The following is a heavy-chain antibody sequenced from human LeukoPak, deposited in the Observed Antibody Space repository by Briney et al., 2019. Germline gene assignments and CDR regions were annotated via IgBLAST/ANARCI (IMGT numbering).Heavy chain of an antibody. D-gene: IGHD2-2*02. V-gene: IGHV3-48*04. CDR1: GFTFSSYS. Sequence: GGSLRLSCAASGFTFSSYSMNWVREAPGKGLERVSYISSSSSTIYYADSVKGRFTISRDNAKNSLYLQMNSLRAEDTAVYYCAREACSSTSCYNDYWGQGTLVTVSS. J-gene: IGHJ4*02. CDR2: ISSSSSTI. CDR3: AREACSSTSCYNDY.